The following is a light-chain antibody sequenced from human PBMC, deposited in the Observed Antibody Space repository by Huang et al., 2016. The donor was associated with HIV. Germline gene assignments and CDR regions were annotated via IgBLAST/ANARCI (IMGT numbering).Light chain of an antibody. Sequence: EIVMTQSPPTLSVSPGERATLSCWASQSVSSNLAWYQQKPGQGPRLLIYGASTRATGIAAMFSGSGSGTEFTLTISSLQSEDFAIYYCQQYNNWPSITFGQGTRLEIK. CDR3: QQYNNWPSIT. CDR1: QSVSSN. CDR2: GAS. V-gene: IGKV3-15*01. J-gene: IGKJ5*01.